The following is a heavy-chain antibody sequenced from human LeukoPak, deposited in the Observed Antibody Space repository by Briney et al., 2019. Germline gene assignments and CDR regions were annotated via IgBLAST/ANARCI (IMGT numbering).Heavy chain of an antibody. V-gene: IGHV1-2*02. CDR1: GYTFTGYY. D-gene: IGHD2-15*01. CDR3: VKGSEWWLHLGYYYYMDV. J-gene: IGHJ6*03. CDR2: INPNSGGT. Sequence: ASVKVSCKASGYTFTGYYMHWVRQAPGQGLEWMGWINPNSGGTNYAQKFQGRVTMTRDTSISTAYMELSRLRSDDTAVYYCVKGSEWWLHLGYYYYMDVWGKGTTVTISS.